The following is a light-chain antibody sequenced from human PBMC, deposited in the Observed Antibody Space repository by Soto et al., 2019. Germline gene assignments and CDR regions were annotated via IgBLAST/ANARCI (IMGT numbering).Light chain of an antibody. CDR1: QSINDN. Sequence: EIVMTQSPATLSVSPGERATLSCRASQSINDNLAWYQQKPGQTPRVLIYAASTRATGIPARFSGGGSGTEFTLTISSLQSEDFAVYYCQQYSVWPPFTFGQGTRLEIK. CDR2: AAS. CDR3: QQYSVWPPFT. V-gene: IGKV3-15*01. J-gene: IGKJ2*01.